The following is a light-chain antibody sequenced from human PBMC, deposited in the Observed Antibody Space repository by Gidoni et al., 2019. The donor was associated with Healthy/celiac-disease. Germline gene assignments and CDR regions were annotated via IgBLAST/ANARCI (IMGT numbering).Light chain of an antibody. CDR2: DAS. V-gene: IGKV1-33*01. CDR3: QQYDNLISCT. J-gene: IGKJ1*01. CDR1: QDISNY. Sequence: DLQMTQSPSSMSASVGDRVTITCQASQDISNYLNWYQQKQGKAPKLLSYDASNLVTGVPSRFSGSGSGTDFTFTSSSLQPEDIATYYCQQYDNLISCTFGQGTKVEIK.